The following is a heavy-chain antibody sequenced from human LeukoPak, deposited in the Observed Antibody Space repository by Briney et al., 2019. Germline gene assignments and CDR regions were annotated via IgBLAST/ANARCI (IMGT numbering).Heavy chain of an antibody. V-gene: IGHV1-18*04. J-gene: IGHJ4*02. CDR1: GYTFTTYG. CDR2: ISAYNGNT. D-gene: IGHD3-10*01. CDR3: ARQRGSGSYYNCDY. Sequence: GASVKVSCKASGYTFTTYGISWVRQAPGQGLEGMGWISAYNGNTTYAQELQGRVTMTTDTSTSTAYMELRSLSSDDTAVYYCARQRGSGSYYNCDYWGQGTLVTVSS.